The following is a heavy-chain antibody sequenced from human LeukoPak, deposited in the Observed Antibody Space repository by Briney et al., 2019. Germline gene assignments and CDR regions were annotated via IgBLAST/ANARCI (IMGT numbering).Heavy chain of an antibody. V-gene: IGHV4-39*07. CDR2: IYYSGNT. CDR3: ARESYGSRSYDYYYYYMDV. J-gene: IGHJ6*03. D-gene: IGHD3-10*01. Sequence: SETLSLTCTVSGVSISSSNSYWGWIRQPPWKGLEWIGSIYYSGNTYYNASLKSQVSISIDTSKNQFSLKLSSVTAADTAVYYCARESYGSRSYDYYYYYMDVWGKGATVTVSS. CDR1: GVSISSSNSY.